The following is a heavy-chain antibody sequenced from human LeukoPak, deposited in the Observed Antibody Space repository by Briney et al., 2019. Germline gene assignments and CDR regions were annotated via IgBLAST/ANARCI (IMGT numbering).Heavy chain of an antibody. CDR1: GYSFTSYW. J-gene: IGHJ4*02. Sequence: GESLKISCKGSGYSFTSYWIGWVRQMPGKGLEWMGIIYPGDSDTRYSPSFQGQVTISADKSISTASLQWRSLKASDTAMYYCASPDYYDSSGYSPGVGYWGQGTLVTVSS. CDR2: IYPGDSDT. V-gene: IGHV5-51*01. CDR3: ASPDYYDSSGYSPGVGY. D-gene: IGHD3-22*01.